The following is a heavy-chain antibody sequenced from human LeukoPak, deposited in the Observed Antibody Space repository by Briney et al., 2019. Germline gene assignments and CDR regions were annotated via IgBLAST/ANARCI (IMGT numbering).Heavy chain of an antibody. J-gene: IGHJ5*01. CDR2: IHNSGNT. V-gene: IGHV4-59*11. D-gene: IGHD1-1*01. Sequence: PSETLSLSCTVSVGFISSHYWRWIRQPPGKGLEWIGHIHNSGNTNYNPSLKSRVTLSVDTSKNQFSLKLSSVTAADTAVYYCAREGTTGKNLNWFDSRGQGTLVTVSS. CDR1: VGFISSHY. CDR3: AREGTTGKNLNWFDS.